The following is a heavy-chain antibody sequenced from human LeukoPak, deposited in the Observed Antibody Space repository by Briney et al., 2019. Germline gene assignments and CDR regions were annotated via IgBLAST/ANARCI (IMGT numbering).Heavy chain of an antibody. CDR2: ISYDGSNK. D-gene: IGHD3-9*01. CDR1: GFIFSSYA. CDR3: ARESVYYDILTGYSY. V-gene: IGHV3-30*04. Sequence: GGSLRLSCAASGFIFSSYAMHWVRQAPGEGLEWVAVISYDGSNKYYADSVKGRFTISRDNSKNTLYLQMNSLRAEDTAVYYCARESVYYDILTGYSYWGQGTLVAVSS. J-gene: IGHJ4*02.